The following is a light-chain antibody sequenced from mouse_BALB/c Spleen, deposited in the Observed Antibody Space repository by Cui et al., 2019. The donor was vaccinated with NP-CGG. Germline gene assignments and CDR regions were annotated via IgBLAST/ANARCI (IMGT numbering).Light chain of an antibody. CDR2: GTS. CDR1: TGAVTTNNY. CDR3: ALWYSTHWV. V-gene: IGLV2*02. Sequence: QPVVTQDSAPTTSPGETVTLTCRSSTGAVTTNNYANWVQEKPDHLFTGLISGTSNRAPGVPARFSGSLIGDKAARTITGAQTEDDAMYFCALWYSTHWVFGGGTKLTVL. J-gene: IGLJ1*01.